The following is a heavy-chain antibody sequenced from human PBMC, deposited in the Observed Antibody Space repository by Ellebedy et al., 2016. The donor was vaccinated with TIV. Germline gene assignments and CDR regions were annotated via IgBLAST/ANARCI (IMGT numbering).Heavy chain of an antibody. D-gene: IGHD6-19*01. CDR3: ARDRSSGWYYFDY. Sequence: GESLKISCAASGFTFSSYWMHWVRQAPGKGLEWVAVIWYDGSNKYYADSVKGRFTISRDNSKNTLYLQMNSLRVEDTAVYYCARDRSSGWYYFDYWGQGNLVTVSS. CDR2: IWYDGSNK. CDR1: GFTFSSYW. V-gene: IGHV3-33*08. J-gene: IGHJ4*02.